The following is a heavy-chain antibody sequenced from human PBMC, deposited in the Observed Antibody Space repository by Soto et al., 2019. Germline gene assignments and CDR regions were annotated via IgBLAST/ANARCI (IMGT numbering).Heavy chain of an antibody. CDR3: ARANALDYDILTGYYPYYFDY. D-gene: IGHD3-9*01. Sequence: VRLSCAASGFTVSSNYMSWVRQAPGKGLEWVSVIYSGGSTYYADSVKGRFTISRDNSKNTLYLQMNSLRAEDTAVYYCARANALDYDILTGYYPYYFDYWGQGTLVTVSS. CDR1: GFTVSSNY. CDR2: IYSGGST. J-gene: IGHJ4*02. V-gene: IGHV3-53*01.